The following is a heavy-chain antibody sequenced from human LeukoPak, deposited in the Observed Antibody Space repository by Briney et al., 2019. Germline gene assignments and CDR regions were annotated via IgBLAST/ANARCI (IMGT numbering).Heavy chain of an antibody. CDR2: IYYDGSIK. J-gene: IGHJ4*02. CDR3: ATWRGSGNYGGYFDY. Sequence: GGSLRLSCAASGFTFRNYGMHWVRQAPGKGLEWVTIIYYDGSIKHYADSVRGRFTISRDNSKNTLYLQMNSLRVEDTAIYYCATWRGSGNYGGYFDYWGQGTPVTVSS. V-gene: IGHV3-30*12. D-gene: IGHD3-10*01. CDR1: GFTFRNYG.